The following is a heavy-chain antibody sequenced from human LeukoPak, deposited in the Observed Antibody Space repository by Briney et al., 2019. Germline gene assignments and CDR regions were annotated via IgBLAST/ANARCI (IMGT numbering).Heavy chain of an antibody. Sequence: SGTLSLTCAVSGGSISSNNWWSWVRQPPGKGLEWIGEIYHTGSTNYNPSLKSRVTISVDKSKNQFSLKLTSVTAADTAVYYCVNAYGDYRNLRYFDLWGRGTLVTVSS. J-gene: IGHJ2*01. CDR2: IYHTGST. CDR3: VNAYGDYRNLRYFDL. V-gene: IGHV4-4*02. CDR1: GGSISSNNW. D-gene: IGHD4-17*01.